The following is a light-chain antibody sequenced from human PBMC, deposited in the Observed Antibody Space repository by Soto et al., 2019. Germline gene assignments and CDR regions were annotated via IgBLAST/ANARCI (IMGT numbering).Light chain of an antibody. V-gene: IGKV3-20*01. CDR1: QSVSSSF. J-gene: IGKJ1*01. CDR2: GAS. Sequence: EIVLTQSPGTLSLSPGERATLSCRASQSVSSSFLVWYQQKPGQPPRLLIYGASSRATGIPDRFSGSGSGTDFSLTISRLEPEDFAVYYCQQYGSSGTFGQGTKVDIK. CDR3: QQYGSSGT.